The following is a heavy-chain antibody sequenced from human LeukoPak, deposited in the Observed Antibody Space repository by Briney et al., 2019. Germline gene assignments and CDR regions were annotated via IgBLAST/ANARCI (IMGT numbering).Heavy chain of an antibody. V-gene: IGHV1-69*04. Sequence: SVKVSCKASGGTFSGYAISWVRQAPGQGLEWMGRIIPIFGIANYAQKFQGRVTITADRSTSTAYMELSSLRSEDTAVYYCARERGPYGDRKRYGMDVWGQGTTVTVSS. CDR2: IIPIFGIA. D-gene: IGHD4-17*01. CDR3: ARERGPYGDRKRYGMDV. CDR1: GGTFSGYA. J-gene: IGHJ6*02.